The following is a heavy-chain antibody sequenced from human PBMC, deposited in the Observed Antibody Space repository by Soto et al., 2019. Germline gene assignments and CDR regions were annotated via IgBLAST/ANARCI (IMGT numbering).Heavy chain of an antibody. CDR3: ARGKRYYYGSGSYYKADAFDI. CDR1: GGSFSGYY. Sequence: SETLSLTCAVYGGSFSGYYWSWIRQPPGKGLEWIGEINHSGSTNYNPSLKSRVTISVDTSKNQFSLKLSSVTAADTAVYYCARGKRYYYGSGSYYKADAFDIWGQGKRVT. D-gene: IGHD3-10*01. J-gene: IGHJ3*02. V-gene: IGHV4-34*01. CDR2: INHSGST.